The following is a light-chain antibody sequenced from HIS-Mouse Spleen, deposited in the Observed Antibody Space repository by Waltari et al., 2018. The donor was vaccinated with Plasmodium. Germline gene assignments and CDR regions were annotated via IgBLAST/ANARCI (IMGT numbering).Light chain of an antibody. Sequence: SYELTQPPSVSVSPGQTARITCPGAALPKKYAYWYQQKSGQAPVLAIYEDSKRPSGIPERFSGSSSGTMATLTISGAQVEDEADYYCYSTDSSGNHRVFGGGTKLTVL. CDR3: YSTDSSGNHRV. CDR1: ALPKKY. CDR2: EDS. V-gene: IGLV3-10*01. J-gene: IGLJ3*02.